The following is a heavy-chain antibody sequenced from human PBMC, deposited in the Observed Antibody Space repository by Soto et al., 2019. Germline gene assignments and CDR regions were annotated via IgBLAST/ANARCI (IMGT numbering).Heavy chain of an antibody. D-gene: IGHD1-26*01. V-gene: IGHV3-33*01. CDR2: IWHDGNNK. J-gene: IGHJ6*02. CDR1: GFTFSNYG. CDR3: ASDLVGASDSYGLDV. Sequence: GGSLRLSCAASGFTFSNYGMHWVRQAPGKGLEWVAIIWHDGNNKYYADSVGGRFIISRDNSKNRLYLQMNSLRAEDTAVYYCASDLVGASDSYGLDVWGQGTPVTVSS.